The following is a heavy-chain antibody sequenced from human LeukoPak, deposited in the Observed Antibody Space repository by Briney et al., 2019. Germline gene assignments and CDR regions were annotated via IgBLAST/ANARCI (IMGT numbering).Heavy chain of an antibody. J-gene: IGHJ4*02. D-gene: IGHD6-19*01. CDR1: GGSFSGYY. CDR2: INHSGST. Sequence: SETLSLTCAVYGGSFSGYYWSWIRQPPGKGLEWIGEINHSGSTNYNPSLKSRVTISVDTSKNQFSLKLSSVTAADPAVYYCASTPSGYSSGWYESRWGQGTLVNVSS. V-gene: IGHV4-34*01. CDR3: ASTPSGYSSGWYESR.